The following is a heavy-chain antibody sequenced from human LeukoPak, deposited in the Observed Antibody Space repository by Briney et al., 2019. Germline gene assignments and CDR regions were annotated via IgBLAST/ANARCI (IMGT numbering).Heavy chain of an antibody. V-gene: IGHV3-53*01. Sequence: GGSLRLSCAASGFTVSSNYMSWVRQAPGKGLEWVSVIYSGGSTYYADSVKGRFTISRDNSKNTLYLQMNSLRAEDTAVYYCAKGGYCSSTSCHLRAFDIWGQGTMVTVSS. CDR1: GFTVSSNY. J-gene: IGHJ3*02. CDR2: IYSGGST. CDR3: AKGGYCSSTSCHLRAFDI. D-gene: IGHD2-2*01.